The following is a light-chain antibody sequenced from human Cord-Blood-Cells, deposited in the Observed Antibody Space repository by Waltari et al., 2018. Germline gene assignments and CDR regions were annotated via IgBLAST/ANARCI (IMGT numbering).Light chain of an antibody. CDR2: EVS. CDR3: SSYTSSSTLV. V-gene: IGLV2-14*01. Sequence: QSALTQPASVSGSPGQSITISCTGTSSDVVGYNYVSWYQQHPGKAPKLMIYEVSNRPSGVHNRFSGYKSGTTASLTIAGLQAEDEADYYCSSYTSSSTLVFGTGTKVTVL. J-gene: IGLJ1*01. CDR1: SSDVVGYNY.